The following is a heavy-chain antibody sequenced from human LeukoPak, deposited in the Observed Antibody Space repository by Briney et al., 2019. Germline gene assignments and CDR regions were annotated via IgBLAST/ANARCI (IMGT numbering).Heavy chain of an antibody. Sequence: GASVKVSCKASGYTFTSYGISWVRQAPGQGLEWMGWIGAYNGNTNYAQKLQGRVTMTTDTSTSTAYMELRSLRSDDTAVYYCAMGPLVGATTHRYYYYYMDVWGKGTTVTVSS. CDR2: IGAYNGNT. CDR1: GYTFTSYG. CDR3: AMGPLVGATTHRYYYYYMDV. V-gene: IGHV1-18*01. D-gene: IGHD1-26*01. J-gene: IGHJ6*03.